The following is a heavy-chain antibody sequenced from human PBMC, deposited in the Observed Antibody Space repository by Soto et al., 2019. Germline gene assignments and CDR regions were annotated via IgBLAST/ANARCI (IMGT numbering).Heavy chain of an antibody. CDR1: GGSISSGGYS. V-gene: IGHV4-31*03. CDR3: AGGIVVPSSIPYYVDY. Sequence: QVQLQESGPGLVKPSQTLSLTCTVSGGSISSGGYSWSWIRQHPGKGLEWIGYIYYSGSTYYNPSLKGRVTISVDTYKNQFSLKLSSVTAADTAVYYWAGGIVVPSSIPYYVDYWGQGTLVTVSS. J-gene: IGHJ4*02. D-gene: IGHD2-2*01. CDR2: IYYSGST.